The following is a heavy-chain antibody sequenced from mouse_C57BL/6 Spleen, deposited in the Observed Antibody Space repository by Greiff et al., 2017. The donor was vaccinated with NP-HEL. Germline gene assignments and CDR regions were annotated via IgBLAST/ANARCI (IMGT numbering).Heavy chain of an antibody. CDR1: GFTFSDYG. CDR3: ARGDYDRAYAMDY. J-gene: IGHJ4*01. V-gene: IGHV5-17*01. Sequence: EVMLVESGGGLVKPGGSLKLSCAASGFTFSDYGMHWVRQAPEKGLEWVAYISSGSSTIYYADTVKGRFTISRDIAKNTLFLQMTSLRSEDTAMYYCARGDYDRAYAMDYWGQGTSVTVSS. CDR2: ISSGSSTI. D-gene: IGHD2-4*01.